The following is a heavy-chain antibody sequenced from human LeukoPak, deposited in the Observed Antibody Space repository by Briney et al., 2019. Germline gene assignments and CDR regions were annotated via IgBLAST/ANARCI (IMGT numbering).Heavy chain of an antibody. J-gene: IGHJ4*02. CDR3: AKDTETWIQLWSPVYFDY. Sequence: GGSLRLSCAASGFTFSSYVMHWVRQAPGKGLEWVAFIRYDGSNKYYADSVKGRFTISRDNSKNTLYLQMNSLRAEDTAVYYCAKDTETWIQLWSPVYFDYWGQGTLVTVSS. D-gene: IGHD5-18*01. CDR2: IRYDGSNK. CDR1: GFTFSSYV. V-gene: IGHV3-30*02.